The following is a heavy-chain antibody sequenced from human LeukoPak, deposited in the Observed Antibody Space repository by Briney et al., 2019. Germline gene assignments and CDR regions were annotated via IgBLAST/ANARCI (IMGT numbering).Heavy chain of an antibody. CDR3: ARDPGYYDSSGYYVPYDFDY. V-gene: IGHV1-46*01. CDR1: GYTFTSYY. J-gene: IGHJ4*02. Sequence: ASMKVSCKASGYTFTSYYMHWVRQAPGQGLEWMGIINPSGGSTSYAQKFQGRVTMTRDTSTSTVYMELSSLRSEDTAVYYCARDPGYYDSSGYYVPYDFDYWGQGTLVTVSS. CDR2: INPSGGST. D-gene: IGHD3-22*01.